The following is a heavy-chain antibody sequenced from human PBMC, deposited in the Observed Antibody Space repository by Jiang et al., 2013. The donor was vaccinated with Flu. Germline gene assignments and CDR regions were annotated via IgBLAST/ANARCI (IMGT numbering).Heavy chain of an antibody. J-gene: IGHJ4*02. V-gene: IGHV1-69*04. CDR3: SRDQLEGFGGVDY. Sequence: GAEVKKPGSSVRVSCKASGGTFSNYAVSWVRQAPGHGLEWLGRIIPFLGVTNYAQKFQARVPISADKSTGTAYMDLGSLTSEDTALYYCSRDQLEGFGGVDYWGQGTLVTVSS. D-gene: IGHD3-10*01. CDR2: IIPFLGVT. CDR1: GGTFSNYA.